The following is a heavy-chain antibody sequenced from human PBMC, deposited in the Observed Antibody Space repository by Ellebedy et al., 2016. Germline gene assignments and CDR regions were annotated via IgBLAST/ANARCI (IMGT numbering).Heavy chain of an antibody. Sequence: GGSLRLXCAASGFTLSSYSMYWVRQAPGKGLECVSAININGRNTYYGNSVKGRFTISKDSFTNTVYLQMGSLREEDMAVYYCARGDAPTGYFGLDVWGQGTTVTVSS. CDR3: ARGDAPTGYFGLDV. CDR1: GFTLSSYS. J-gene: IGHJ6*02. CDR2: ININGRNT. D-gene: IGHD2-8*02. V-gene: IGHV3-64*01.